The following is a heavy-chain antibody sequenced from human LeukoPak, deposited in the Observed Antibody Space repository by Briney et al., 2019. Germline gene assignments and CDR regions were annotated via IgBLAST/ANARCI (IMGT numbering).Heavy chain of an antibody. V-gene: IGHV4-59*08. D-gene: IGHD3-3*01. CDR1: GGSISSYY. CDR2: ISYSGST. CDR3: ARLEWSLFYGLDV. J-gene: IGHJ6*02. Sequence: SETLSLTCTVSGGSISSYYWSWIRQPPGKGLEWIGYISYSGSTNYNPSLKSRVTISVDTSKNQFSLKLSSVTAADTAVYHCARLEWSLFYGLDVWGQGTTVTVSS.